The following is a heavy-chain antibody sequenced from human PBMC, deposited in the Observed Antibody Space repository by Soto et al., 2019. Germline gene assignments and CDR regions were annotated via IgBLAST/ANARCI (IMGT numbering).Heavy chain of an antibody. CDR2: IIPIFGTA. CDR1: GGTFSSYA. CDR3: ARVGFDYYDSSGYYYFDY. D-gene: IGHD3-22*01. J-gene: IGHJ4*02. V-gene: IGHV1-69*06. Sequence: SVKVSCKASGGTFSSYAISWVRQAPGQGLEWMGGIIPIFGTANYAQKFQGRVTITADKSTSTAYMELSSLRSEDTAVYYCARVGFDYYDSSGYYYFDYWGQGTLVTVSS.